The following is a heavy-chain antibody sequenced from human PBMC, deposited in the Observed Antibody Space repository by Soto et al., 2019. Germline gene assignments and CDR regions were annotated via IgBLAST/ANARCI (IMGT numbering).Heavy chain of an antibody. Sequence: QLQLQESGPGLVKPSETLSLTCTVSGGSISSSSYYWGWIRQPPGKGLEWIGSIYYSGSTYYNPSLKSRVTISVDTSKNQFSLKLGSVTAADTAVYYCARRGEQWLVHDAFDIWGQGTMVTVSS. CDR1: GGSISSSSYY. CDR2: IYYSGST. V-gene: IGHV4-39*01. D-gene: IGHD6-19*01. J-gene: IGHJ3*02. CDR3: ARRGEQWLVHDAFDI.